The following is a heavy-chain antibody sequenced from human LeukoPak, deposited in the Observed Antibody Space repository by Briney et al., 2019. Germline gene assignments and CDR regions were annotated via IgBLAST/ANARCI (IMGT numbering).Heavy chain of an antibody. CDR2: ISWNSGSI. CDR3: ARGVGNYRYYFDF. V-gene: IGHV3-9*01. Sequence: GGSLRLSCAASGFTFDDYAMHWVRQAPGKGLEWVSGISWNSGSIGYADSVKGRFTISRDNAKNSLYLQMNSLRAEDTAVYYCARGVGNYRYYFDFWGQGTLVTVSS. D-gene: IGHD3-22*01. CDR1: GFTFDDYA. J-gene: IGHJ4*02.